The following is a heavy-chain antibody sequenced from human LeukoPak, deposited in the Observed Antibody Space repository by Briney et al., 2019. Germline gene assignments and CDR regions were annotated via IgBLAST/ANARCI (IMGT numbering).Heavy chain of an antibody. CDR1: GFTFSSYW. J-gene: IGHJ4*02. CDR3: VRDRTVTTLFDY. Sequence: GGSLRLSCAASGFTFSSYWMHWVRQAPGKRLVWVSRISTDGSSTYYADSVKGRFTISRDNAKNTLYLQTNSLRAEDTAVYYCVRDRTVTTLFDYWGQGTLVTVSS. D-gene: IGHD4-17*01. CDR2: ISTDGSST. V-gene: IGHV3-74*01.